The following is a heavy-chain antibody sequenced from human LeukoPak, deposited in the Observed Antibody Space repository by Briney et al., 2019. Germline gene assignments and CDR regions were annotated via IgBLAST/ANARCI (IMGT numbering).Heavy chain of an antibody. V-gene: IGHV4-30-4*08. Sequence: PSETLSLTCTVSGGSISSGDYYWSWIRQPPGKGLEWIGYIYYSGSTYYNPSLKSRVTISVDTSKNQFSLKLSSVTAADTAVYYCARAEDGYQIDYWGQGTLVTVSS. CDR3: ARAEDGYQIDY. CDR1: GGSISSGDYY. D-gene: IGHD5-24*01. CDR2: IYYSGST. J-gene: IGHJ4*02.